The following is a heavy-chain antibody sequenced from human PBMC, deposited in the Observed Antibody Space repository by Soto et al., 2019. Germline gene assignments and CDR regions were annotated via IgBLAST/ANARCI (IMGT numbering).Heavy chain of an antibody. D-gene: IGHD6-13*01. CDR2: IYYSGST. V-gene: IGHV4-61*01. J-gene: IGHJ4*02. CDR1: GGSVSSGSYY. Sequence: SETLSLTCTVSGGSVSSGSYYWSWIRQPPGKGLEWIGYIYYSGSTNYNPSLKSRVTISVDTSKNQFSLKLSSVTAADTAVYYCARMYSSPKDGFDYWGQGTLVTVSS. CDR3: ARMYSSPKDGFDY.